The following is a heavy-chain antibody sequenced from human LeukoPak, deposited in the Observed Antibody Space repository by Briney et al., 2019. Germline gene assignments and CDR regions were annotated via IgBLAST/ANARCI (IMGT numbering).Heavy chain of an antibody. Sequence: SETLSLTCAVYGGSFSGYYWSWIRQPPGKGLEWIGEINHSGSTNYNPSLKSRVTISVDTSKNQFSLKLSSVTAADTAVYYCARGVRDDYVYFDHWGQGTLVTV. CDR3: ARGVRDDYVYFDH. V-gene: IGHV4-34*01. CDR1: GGSFSGYY. D-gene: IGHD3-10*02. CDR2: INHSGST. J-gene: IGHJ4*02.